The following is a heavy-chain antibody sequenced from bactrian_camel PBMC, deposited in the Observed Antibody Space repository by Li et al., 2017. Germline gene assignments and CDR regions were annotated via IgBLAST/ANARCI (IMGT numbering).Heavy chain of an antibody. D-gene: IGHD6*01. CDR3: AADRAPPFPCVADYYGVEYNY. V-gene: IGHV3S36*01. Sequence: VQLVESGGGSVQPGGSLRLSCVASGFTFQSYAMMWFRQAPGKGLEWVSTINSGGGTTYYAGSVKGRFTISRDNAKNTVYLQMNGLKPEDTAMYYCAADRAPPFPCVADYYGVEYNYWGQGTQVTVS. CDR1: GFTFQSYA. CDR2: INSGGGTT. J-gene: IGHJ4*01.